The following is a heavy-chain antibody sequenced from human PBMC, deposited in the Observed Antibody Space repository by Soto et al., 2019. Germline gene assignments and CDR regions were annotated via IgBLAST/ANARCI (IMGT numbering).Heavy chain of an antibody. CDR1: EFTFSKYW. CDR2: INQDGSER. J-gene: IGHJ4*02. D-gene: IGHD3-16*01. CDR3: VCGGNYFVY. V-gene: IGHV3-7*01. Sequence: EVQLVESGGGLVQPGGSLRLSCAASEFTFSKYWMTWVRQSPGKGLEWVDNINQDGSERYYVDSVRGRFTISRDNAKNSLYLQMNSLRAEDTAVYYCVCGGNYFVYWGQGTLVTVSP.